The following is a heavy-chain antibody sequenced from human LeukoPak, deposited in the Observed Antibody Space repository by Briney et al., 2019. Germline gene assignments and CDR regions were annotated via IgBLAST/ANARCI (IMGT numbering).Heavy chain of an antibody. CDR1: GYTFTGYY. J-gene: IGHJ4*02. Sequence: ASVKVSCKASGYTFTGYYMHWVRQAPGQGLEWMGWINPNSGGTNYAQKFQDRVTMTRDTSISTAYMELSRLRSDGTAVYYCARVIAVAGNLPFDHWGQGTLVTVSS. CDR3: ARVIAVAGNLPFDH. CDR2: INPNSGGT. D-gene: IGHD6-19*01. V-gene: IGHV1-2*02.